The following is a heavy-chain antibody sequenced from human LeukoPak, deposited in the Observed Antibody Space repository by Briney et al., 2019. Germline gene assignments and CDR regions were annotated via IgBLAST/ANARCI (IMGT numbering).Heavy chain of an antibody. CDR1: GFSFSSYS. CDR2: INSSSSII. D-gene: IGHD3-9*01. V-gene: IGHV3-48*02. CDR3: AGVNDATGSMGY. J-gene: IGHJ4*02. Sequence: PGGSLRLSCAASGFSFSSYSMNWVRQAPGKGLEWVSYINSSSSIIYYADSVKGRFTISRDNGKNSLYLQMNSLRDEDTAVYYCAGVNDATGSMGYWGQGTLVTVSS.